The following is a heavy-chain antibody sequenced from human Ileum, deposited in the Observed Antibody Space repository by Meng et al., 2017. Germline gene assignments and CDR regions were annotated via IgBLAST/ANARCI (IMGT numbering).Heavy chain of an antibody. V-gene: IGHV4-4*02. Sequence: QGQLQESGPGLGEPSGTLSLTCAVSGRSISSSDWWSWVRQPPGKGLEWIAEMNLGGSPNYNPSLKSRVTMSVDKSNDHLSLQLTSVTAADTAVYYCAHIFDSWGQGTLVTVSS. CDR1: GRSISSSDW. J-gene: IGHJ4*02. CDR2: MNLGGSP. CDR3: AHIFDS.